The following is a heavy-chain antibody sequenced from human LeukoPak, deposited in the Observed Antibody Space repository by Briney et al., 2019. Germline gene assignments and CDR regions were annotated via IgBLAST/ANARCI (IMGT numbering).Heavy chain of an antibody. CDR1: GFTFSSYG. Sequence: GGSLRLSCAASGFTFSSYGMHWVRQAPGKGLEWVAVTWYDGRNNYYAASVKGRFTISRDDSKTTVYLLMNSLRAEDTAVYYCAREVAPLYFHYGMDVWGEGTTGTVSS. CDR2: TWYDGRNN. V-gene: IGHV3-33*01. J-gene: IGHJ6*01. D-gene: IGHD2-21*01. CDR3: AREVAPLYFHYGMDV.